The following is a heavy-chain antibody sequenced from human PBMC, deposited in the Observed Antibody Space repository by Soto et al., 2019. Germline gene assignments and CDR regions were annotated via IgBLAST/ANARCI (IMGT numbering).Heavy chain of an antibody. D-gene: IGHD5-18*01. J-gene: IGHJ4*02. V-gene: IGHV1-69*13. CDR2: IIPIFGTA. CDR1: GGTFSSYA. CDR3: ASGAGGYSYGSIDY. Sequence: GASVKVSCKASGGTFSSYAISWVRQAPGQGLEWMGGIIPIFGTANYAQKFQGRVTITADESTSTAYMELSSLRSEDTAVYYCASGAGGYSYGSIDYWGQGTLVTVS.